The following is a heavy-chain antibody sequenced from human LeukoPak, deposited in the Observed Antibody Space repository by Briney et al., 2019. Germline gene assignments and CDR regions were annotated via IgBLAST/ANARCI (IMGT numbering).Heavy chain of an antibody. Sequence: KPSETLSLTCTVSGGSISSGGYYWSWIRQHPGKGLEWIGYIYYSGSTYYNPSLKSRVTISVDTSKNQFSLKLSSVTAADTAVYYCARDSYSYGLNDYWGQGTLVTVSS. D-gene: IGHD5-18*01. J-gene: IGHJ4*02. CDR2: IYYSGST. CDR1: GGSISSGGYY. CDR3: ARDSYSYGLNDY. V-gene: IGHV4-31*03.